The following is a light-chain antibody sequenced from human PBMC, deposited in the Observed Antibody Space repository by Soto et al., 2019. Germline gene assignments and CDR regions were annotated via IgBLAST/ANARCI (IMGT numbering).Light chain of an antibody. CDR2: EVV. CDR1: KNDIGVYDF. J-gene: IGLJ1*01. Sequence: QSALTQPPSASGSLGQSVTISCTGTKNDIGVYDFVSWYQHHPGKAPRLIIYEVVQRPSGVPDRFSGSKSGNTASLTVSGLQAADEADYFCKSYAGSNTYVFGSGTQLTVL. CDR3: KSYAGSNTYV. V-gene: IGLV2-8*01.